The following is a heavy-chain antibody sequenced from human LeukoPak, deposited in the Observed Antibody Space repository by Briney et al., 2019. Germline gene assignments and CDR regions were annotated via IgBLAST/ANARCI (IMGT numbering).Heavy chain of an antibody. J-gene: IGHJ6*02. CDR1: GGSISSGDYY. CDR2: IYYSGST. V-gene: IGHV4-30-4*03. Sequence: LSETLSLTCTVSGGSISSGDYYWSWIRQPPGKGLEWIGYIYYSGSTYYNPSLKSRVTISVDTSKNQFSLKLSSVTAADTAVYYCAGYSSFRNYYYYGMDVWGQGTTVTVSS. D-gene: IGHD6-13*01. CDR3: AGYSSFRNYYYYGMDV.